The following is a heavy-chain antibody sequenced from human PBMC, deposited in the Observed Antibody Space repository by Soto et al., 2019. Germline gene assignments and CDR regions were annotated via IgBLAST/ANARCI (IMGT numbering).Heavy chain of an antibody. V-gene: IGHV1-2*02. CDR1: GYTFTGYY. J-gene: IGHJ6*02. Sequence: ASVKVSCKASGYTFTGYYMHWVRQAPGQGLEWMGWINPNSGGTNYAQKFQGRVTMTRDTSISTAYMELSRLRSDDTAVYYCARDRITIFGVVIIEYYYYGMDVWGQGTTVTVSS. D-gene: IGHD3-3*01. CDR2: INPNSGGT. CDR3: ARDRITIFGVVIIEYYYYGMDV.